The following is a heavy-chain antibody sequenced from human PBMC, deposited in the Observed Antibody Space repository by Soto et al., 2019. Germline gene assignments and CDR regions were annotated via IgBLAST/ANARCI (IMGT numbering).Heavy chain of an antibody. D-gene: IGHD6-13*01. V-gene: IGHV1-24*01. CDR3: ATGGIAAAGEADYYYYMDV. CDR2: FDPEDGET. Sequence: ASVKVSCKASGYTFTSYYMHWVRQAHGKAVEWMGGFDPEDGETIYAKKFQGRVTMTEDTATDTAYMELSRLRSEDTAVYCCATGGIAAAGEADYYYYMDVWGKGTTVTVSS. CDR1: GYTFTSYY. J-gene: IGHJ6*03.